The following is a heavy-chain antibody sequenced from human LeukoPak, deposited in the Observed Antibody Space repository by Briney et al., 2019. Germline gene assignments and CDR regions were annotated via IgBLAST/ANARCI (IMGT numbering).Heavy chain of an antibody. CDR2: INSIGTTP. CDR3: ARNRTSVGGIDY. D-gene: IGHD2/OR15-2a*01. J-gene: IGHJ4*02. V-gene: IGHV3-11*01. CDR1: GFAFTDYY. Sequence: GGSLRLSCAASGFAFTDYYMTWIRQAPGKRLEWLSHINSIGTTPYYAGSVKGRFTISRDNDRNSLYLQMNSLRDEDTAVSYCARNRTSVGGIDYWGPRTPVTVSS.